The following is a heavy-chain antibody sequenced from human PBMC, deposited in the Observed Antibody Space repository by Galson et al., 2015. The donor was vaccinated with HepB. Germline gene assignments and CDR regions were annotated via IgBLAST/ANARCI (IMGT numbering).Heavy chain of an antibody. V-gene: IGHV5-51*01. CDR2: VYPGDSAI. CDR3: ARHVMYRAMITEGDNPFDY. J-gene: IGHJ4*02. D-gene: IGHD3-16*01. CDR1: GYSFSNYW. Sequence: QSGAEVKKAGESLKISCRGSGYSFSNYWIGWVRQMPGKGLEWMGVVYPGDSAIRYSPSFQGPVTISVDKSITTAYLQWSSLKASDTAMYFCARHVMYRAMITEGDNPFDYWGQGTRVTVSS.